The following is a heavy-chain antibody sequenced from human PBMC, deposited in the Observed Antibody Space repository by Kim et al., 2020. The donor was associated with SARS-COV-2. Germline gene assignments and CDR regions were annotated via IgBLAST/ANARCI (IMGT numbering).Heavy chain of an antibody. CDR2: ISYDGSNK. J-gene: IGHJ4*02. D-gene: IGHD2-2*01. CDR3: AKDHCSSTSCYDGLGYYFDY. CDR1: GFTFSSYG. Sequence: GGSLRLSCAASGFTFSSYGMHWVRQAPGKGLEWVAVISYDGSNKYYADSVKGRFTISRDNSKNTLYLQMNSLRAEDTAVYYCAKDHCSSTSCYDGLGYYFDYWGQGTLVTVSS. V-gene: IGHV3-30*18.